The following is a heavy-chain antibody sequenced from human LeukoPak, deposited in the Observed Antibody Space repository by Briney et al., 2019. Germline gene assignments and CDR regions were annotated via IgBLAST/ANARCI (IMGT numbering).Heavy chain of an antibody. CDR2: ISGDDDST. CDR1: GFTFDDYA. Sequence: PGGSLRLSCAASGFTFDDYAMHWVRQAPGKGLGWVSLISGDDDSTYYADSVKGRFTISRDNSKNSLYLQMNSLRTEDTALYYCAKDLGPSGAAWFDPWGQGTLVTVSS. D-gene: IGHD4-17*01. CDR3: AKDLGPSGAAWFDP. V-gene: IGHV3-43*02. J-gene: IGHJ5*02.